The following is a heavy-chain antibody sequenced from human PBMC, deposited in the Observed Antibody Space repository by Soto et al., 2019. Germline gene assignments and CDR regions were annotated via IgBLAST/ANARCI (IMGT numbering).Heavy chain of an antibody. Sequence: SETLSLTCAVYGGSFSGYYWSWIRQPPGKGLEWIGEINHSGSTNYNPSLKSRVTISVDTSKNQFSLKLSSVTAADTAVYYCARAQLTYYYDSSGYYGHYYYYGMDVWGQGTTVTVSS. CDR3: ARAQLTYYYDSSGYYGHYYYYGMDV. CDR1: GGSFSGYY. CDR2: INHSGST. V-gene: IGHV4-34*01. J-gene: IGHJ6*02. D-gene: IGHD3-22*01.